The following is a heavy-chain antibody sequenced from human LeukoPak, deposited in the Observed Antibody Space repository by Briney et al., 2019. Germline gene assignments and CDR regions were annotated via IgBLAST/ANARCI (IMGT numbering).Heavy chain of an antibody. CDR1: GFSFSTYW. D-gene: IGHD1-14*01. CDR3: ARDGVSTVDFDY. Sequence: GGSLRLSCAASGFSFSTYWMQWVRQAPGKGLVWVSRIDFDGADTVYADSVKGRFTISRDNAKNTLYLQLNSLRAEDTAVYYCARDGVSTVDFDYWGQGTLVTVSS. J-gene: IGHJ4*02. V-gene: IGHV3-74*01. CDR2: IDFDGADT.